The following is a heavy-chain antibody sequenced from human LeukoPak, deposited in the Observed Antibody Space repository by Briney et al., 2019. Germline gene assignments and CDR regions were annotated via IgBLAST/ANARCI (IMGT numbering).Heavy chain of an antibody. Sequence: GGSLRLSCAASGFTFSSYSMNWVRQAPGKGLEWVSSISSSSSYIYYADSVKGRFTISRDNAKNSLYPQMDSLRVEDTAVYYCVRGTRLADRWGQGTLVTVSS. D-gene: IGHD1-7*01. CDR3: VRGTRLADR. CDR1: GFTFSSYS. V-gene: IGHV3-21*01. J-gene: IGHJ5*02. CDR2: ISSSSSYI.